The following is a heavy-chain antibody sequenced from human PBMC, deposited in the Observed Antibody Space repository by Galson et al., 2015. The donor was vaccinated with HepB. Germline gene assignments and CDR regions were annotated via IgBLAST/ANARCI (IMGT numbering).Heavy chain of an antibody. J-gene: IGHJ6*02. D-gene: IGHD1-1*01. Sequence: QSGAEVKKPGESLKISCKSSGYNFTTYWIGWVRQMPGKGLEWMGILFPADSDTRYSPSFQGQVTISADKTISTAYLQWISLRASDSAMYYCARRHATTTDYGMDVWGQGTTVTVSS. CDR2: LFPADSDT. V-gene: IGHV5-51*03. CDR3: ARRHATTTDYGMDV. CDR1: GYNFTTYW.